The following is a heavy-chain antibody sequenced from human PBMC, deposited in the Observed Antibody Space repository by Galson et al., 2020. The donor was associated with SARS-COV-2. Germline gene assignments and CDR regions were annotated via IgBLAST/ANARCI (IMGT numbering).Heavy chain of an antibody. J-gene: IGHJ4*02. CDR3: ARLAALDYDIVTCYSFDY. CDR1: GFTFSDYY. D-gene: IGHD3-9*01. Sequence: GGSLRLSCAASGFTFSDYYMSWIRQAPGKGLEWVSYISNSSYTNYADSVQGRFTISRDNAKNSLYLQMNSLRAEDTAVYYCARLAALDYDIVTCYSFDYWGQGTLVTVSS. V-gene: IGHV3-11*03. CDR2: ISNSSYT.